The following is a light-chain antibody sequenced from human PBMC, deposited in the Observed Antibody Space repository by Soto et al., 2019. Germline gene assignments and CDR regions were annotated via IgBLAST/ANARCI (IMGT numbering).Light chain of an antibody. CDR1: QSVSSY. CDR3: QHRSNWIT. V-gene: IGKV3-11*01. Sequence: EIVLTQSPATLSLSPGERATLSCRASQSVSSYLAWYQQKPGQAPRLLIYDASNRATGIPARFSGSGSGTDFTLPISSLEPEDFAVYYCQHRSNWITFGQGTRLEIK. J-gene: IGKJ5*01. CDR2: DAS.